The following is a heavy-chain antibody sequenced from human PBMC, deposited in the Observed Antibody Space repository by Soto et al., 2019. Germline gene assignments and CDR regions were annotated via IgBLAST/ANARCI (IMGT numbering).Heavy chain of an antibody. CDR3: ARVFFQRGAYDSSGYPHGEFDY. J-gene: IGHJ4*02. CDR1: GGSISSGGYY. Sequence: SETLSLTCTVSGGSISSGGYYWSWIRQHPGKGLEWIGYIYYSGSTYYNPSLKSRVTISVDTSKNQFSLKLSSVTAADTAVYYCARVFFQRGAYDSSGYPHGEFDYWGQGTLVTVSS. D-gene: IGHD3-22*01. CDR2: IYYSGST. V-gene: IGHV4-31*03.